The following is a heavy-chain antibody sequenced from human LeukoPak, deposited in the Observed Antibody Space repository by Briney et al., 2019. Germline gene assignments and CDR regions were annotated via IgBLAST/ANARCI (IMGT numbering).Heavy chain of an antibody. V-gene: IGHV3-74*01. CDR3: SREGGD. J-gene: IGHJ4*02. CDR1: GFTVSSNY. D-gene: IGHD1-26*01. Sequence: PGGSLRLSCAASGFTVSSNYMSWVRQAPGKGLVWVSYINIDERITGYADSVKGRFTISRDNAKNTLYLQMNSLRVEDTAIYYCSREGGDWGQGTLVTVSS. CDR2: INIDERIT.